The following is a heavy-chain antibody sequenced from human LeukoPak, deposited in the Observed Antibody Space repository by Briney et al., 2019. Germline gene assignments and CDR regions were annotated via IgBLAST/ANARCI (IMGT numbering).Heavy chain of an antibody. J-gene: IGHJ4*02. Sequence: PGGSLRLSCVVSGFTFSSYGLHWVRQTPGKGLEWVAFIRDDGSSKYYADPVKGRFTISRDNSRNTLYLQMNSLRAEDTAVYYCAKGEVYFVDYWGQGTLVTVPS. D-gene: IGHD3-16*01. CDR1: GFTFSSYG. V-gene: IGHV3-30*02. CDR2: IRDDGSSK. CDR3: AKGEVYFVDY.